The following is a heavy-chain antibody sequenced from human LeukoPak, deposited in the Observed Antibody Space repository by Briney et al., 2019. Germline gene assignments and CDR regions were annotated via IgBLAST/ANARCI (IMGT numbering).Heavy chain of an antibody. D-gene: IGHD5-24*01. CDR3: ARARVGYILDY. Sequence: GGSLRLSCAASGFTFSSYWMHWVRQAPGKGLVWLSRIHTDGSSTTYAASVKGRFTISRDNANNALYLQMNSLRAEDTAVYYCARARVGYILDYWGQGTLVTVSS. CDR1: GFTFSSYW. V-gene: IGHV3-74*01. J-gene: IGHJ4*02. CDR2: IHTDGSST.